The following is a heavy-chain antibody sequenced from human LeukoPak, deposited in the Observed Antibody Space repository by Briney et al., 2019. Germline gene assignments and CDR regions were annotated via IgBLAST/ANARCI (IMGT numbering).Heavy chain of an antibody. Sequence: PGRSLRLSCAASGFTFSSYGMHWVRQAPGKGLEWVGRIKSKTDGGTTDYAAPVKGRFTISRDDSKNTLYLQMNSLKTEDTAVVYRSPDGGMTTVVTPPPPWGQGTLVTVSS. V-gene: IGHV3-15*07. CDR3: SPDGGMTTVVTPPPP. CDR2: IKSKTDGGTT. D-gene: IGHD4-23*01. CDR1: GFTFSSYG. J-gene: IGHJ5*02.